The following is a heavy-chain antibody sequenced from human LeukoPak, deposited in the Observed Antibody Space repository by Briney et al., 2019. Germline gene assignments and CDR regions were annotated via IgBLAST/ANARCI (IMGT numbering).Heavy chain of an antibody. D-gene: IGHD6-19*01. J-gene: IGHJ1*01. CDR1: GYTFTGYY. CDR3: ARVRTGSGWYSYFQH. CDR2: INPNSGGT. Sequence: ASVKVSCKASGYTFTGYYMHWVRQAPGQGLEWMGRINPNSGGTNYAQKFQGRVTMTRDTSISTAYMELSRLRSDDTAVYYCARVRTGSGWYSYFQHWGQGTLVTVPS. V-gene: IGHV1-2*06.